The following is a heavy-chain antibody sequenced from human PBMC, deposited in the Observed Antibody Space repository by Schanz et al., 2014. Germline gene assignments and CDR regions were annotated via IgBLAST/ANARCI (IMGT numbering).Heavy chain of an antibody. CDR2: ISAYTNNT. Sequence: QVQLVQSGAEVKKPGSSMKVSCKASGGTFNSYTINWVRQAPGQGLEWMGWISAYTNNTNYAQKVQGRVTITRDTLASTAYMEVSSLRSEDTAVYYCARSGSSNWYFFDYWGQGTLVTVSS. V-gene: IGHV1-18*01. CDR3: ARSGSSNWYFFDY. CDR1: GGTFNSYT. J-gene: IGHJ4*02. D-gene: IGHD6-13*01.